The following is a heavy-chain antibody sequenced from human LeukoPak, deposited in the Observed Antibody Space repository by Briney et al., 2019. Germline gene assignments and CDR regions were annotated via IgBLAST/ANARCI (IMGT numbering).Heavy chain of an antibody. Sequence: SETLSLTCTVSGGSISSGGHYWSWIRQHPGKGLEWIGYIYYSGSTYYNPSLKSRVTISVDTSKNQFSLKLSSVTAADTAVYYCARDLDSSSWYNFDYWGQGTLVTVSS. CDR2: IYYSGST. CDR1: GGSISSGGHY. J-gene: IGHJ4*02. V-gene: IGHV4-31*03. D-gene: IGHD6-13*01. CDR3: ARDLDSSSWYNFDY.